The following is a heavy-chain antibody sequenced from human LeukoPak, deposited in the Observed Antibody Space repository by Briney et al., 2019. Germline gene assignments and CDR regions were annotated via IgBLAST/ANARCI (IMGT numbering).Heavy chain of an antibody. J-gene: IGHJ4*02. CDR2: IYHSGST. D-gene: IGHD3-9*01. V-gene: IGHV4-30-2*01. Sequence: SETLSLTCAFSGGSISSGGYSWSLIRQPPGKGLEWIGDIYHSGSTYYNPSLNSRVTISVDRSKHQSSLKLSSVTAADTAVYYCARVRDILTGFTFDYWGQGTLVTVSS. CDR1: GGSISSGGYS. CDR3: ARVRDILTGFTFDY.